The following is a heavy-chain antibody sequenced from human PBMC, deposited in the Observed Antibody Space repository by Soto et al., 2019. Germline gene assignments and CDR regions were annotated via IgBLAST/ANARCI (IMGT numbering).Heavy chain of an antibody. V-gene: IGHV4-59*01. D-gene: IGHD2-2*02. J-gene: IGHJ5*02. Sequence: SETLSLTCTVSGGSINSYYWSWIRHPPGKGLEWIGYIYYSGRTNYNPSLKSRVTISVDTSKNQFSLKLSSVTAADTAVYYCARGYCSSTSCYIWDNWFDPWGQGTLVTVS. CDR1: GGSINSYY. CDR2: IYYSGRT. CDR3: ARGYCSSTSCYIWDNWFDP.